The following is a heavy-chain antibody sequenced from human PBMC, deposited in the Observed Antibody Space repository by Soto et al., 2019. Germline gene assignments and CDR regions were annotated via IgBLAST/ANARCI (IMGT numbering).Heavy chain of an antibody. Sequence: QVQLQESGPGLVKPSETLSLTCTVSGGSISSYYWSWIRQPPGKGLEWIGYINYSGSTTYNPSLRSRVTISVATSKNQLSLKLSSVTAADTAVYYCARHVNRGAIFDYWGQVTLVTVSS. CDR2: INYSGST. CDR3: ARHVNRGAIFDY. V-gene: IGHV4-59*08. J-gene: IGHJ4*02. CDR1: GGSISSYY. D-gene: IGHD3-3*01.